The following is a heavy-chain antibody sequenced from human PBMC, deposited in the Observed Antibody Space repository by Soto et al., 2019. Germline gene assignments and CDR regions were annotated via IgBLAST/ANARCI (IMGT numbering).Heavy chain of an antibody. CDR2: ISSSSSTI. J-gene: IGHJ3*02. CDR3: ASLDDGDYLLRAFDS. CDR1: GFTFSSYS. Sequence: EVQLVESGGGLVQPGGSLRLSCAASGFTFSSYSMNWVRQAPGKGLEWVSYISSSSSTIYYADSVKGRFTISRDNAKNSLYLQMNRVRAEDTAVYYWASLDDGDYLLRAFDSWGQGTMVTVSS. V-gene: IGHV3-48*01. D-gene: IGHD4-17*01.